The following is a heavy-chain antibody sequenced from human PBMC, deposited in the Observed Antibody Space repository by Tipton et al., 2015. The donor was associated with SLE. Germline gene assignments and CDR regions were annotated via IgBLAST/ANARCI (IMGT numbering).Heavy chain of an antibody. V-gene: IGHV3-74*01. J-gene: IGHJ3*01. CDR3: AREHITAHLDAFDV. D-gene: IGHD5-18*01. CDR1: GFTFSYYS. Sequence: SLRLSCAASGFTFSYYSMNWVRQAPGEGLVWVSRITSDGSRTNYADSVKDRFTISRDNAKNTLYLQMDSLRAEDTAVYYCAREHITAHLDAFDVWGQGTKVTVSS. CDR2: ITSDGSRT.